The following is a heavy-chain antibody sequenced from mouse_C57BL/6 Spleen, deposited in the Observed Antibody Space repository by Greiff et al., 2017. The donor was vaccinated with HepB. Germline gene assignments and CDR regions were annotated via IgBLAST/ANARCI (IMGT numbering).Heavy chain of an antibody. Sequence: VQLQQPGAELVRPGSSVKLSCKASGYTFTSYWMDWVKQRPGQGLEWIGNIYPSDSETHYNQKFKDKATLTVDKSSSTAYMQLSSLTSEDSAVYYCAREEGPAWFAYWGQGTLVTVSA. CDR2: IYPSDSET. D-gene: IGHD3-3*01. CDR1: GYTFTSYW. J-gene: IGHJ3*01. CDR3: AREEGPAWFAY. V-gene: IGHV1-61*01.